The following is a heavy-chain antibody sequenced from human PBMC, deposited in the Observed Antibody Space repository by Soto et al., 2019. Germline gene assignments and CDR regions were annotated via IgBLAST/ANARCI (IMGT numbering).Heavy chain of an antibody. D-gene: IGHD3-22*01. CDR2: IKQDGSQK. Sequence: GGSLRLSCAASGFTFSRYWMSWVRQGPGKGLEWVANIKQDGSQKNYVDSVKGRVTISRDNAKNSLYLQMNSLRAEDTAVYYCCGHDYYDRSGDHRYGMDVWGQGTTVTVSS. V-gene: IGHV3-7*02. CDR1: GFTFSRYW. J-gene: IGHJ6*02. CDR3: CGHDYYDRSGDHRYGMDV.